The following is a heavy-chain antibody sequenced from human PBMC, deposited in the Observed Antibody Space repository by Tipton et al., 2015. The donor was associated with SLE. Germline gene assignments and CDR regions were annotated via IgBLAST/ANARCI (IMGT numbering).Heavy chain of an antibody. Sequence: GLVKPSETLSLTCTVSGDSISSSSYYWGWIRQPPGKGLEWIGSVYSSGSTYYNPSLKSRVTISAGMSKNQFSLRVTSLTAADTAVYYCARYTGSFDYWGQGTLVTVSS. D-gene: IGHD2-2*02. CDR1: GDSISSSSYY. CDR3: ARYTGSFDY. J-gene: IGHJ4*02. V-gene: IGHV4-39*01. CDR2: VYSSGST.